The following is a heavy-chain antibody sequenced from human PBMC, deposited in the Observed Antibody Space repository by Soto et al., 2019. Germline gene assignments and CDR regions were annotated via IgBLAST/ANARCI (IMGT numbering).Heavy chain of an antibody. CDR1: GFTFRSFG. Sequence: GGSLRLSCAASGFTFRSFGMNWVRQAPGRGLEWLSYIGSSSSDIYYADSVKGRFTVSRDNAKNSLYLHMNSLRDEDTAVYYCARAALYGYDYWGQGTLVTVSS. J-gene: IGHJ4*02. CDR3: ARAALYGYDY. V-gene: IGHV3-48*02. CDR2: IGSSSSDI. D-gene: IGHD4-17*01.